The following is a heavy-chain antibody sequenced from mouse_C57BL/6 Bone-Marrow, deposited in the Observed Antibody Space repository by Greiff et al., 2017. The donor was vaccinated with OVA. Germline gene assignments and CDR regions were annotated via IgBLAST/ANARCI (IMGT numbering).Heavy chain of an antibody. J-gene: IGHJ4*01. CDR2: IHPNSGST. CDR1: GYTFTSYW. D-gene: IGHD1-1*01. V-gene: IGHV1-64*01. Sequence: QVQLQQPGAELVKPGASVKLSCKASGYTFTSYWMHWVKQRPRQGLEWIGMIHPNSGSTNYNEKFKSKATLTVDKSSSTAYMQLSSLTSEDSAVYYCAIYYYGSSYFYYAMDYWGQGTSVTVSS. CDR3: AIYYYGSSYFYYAMDY.